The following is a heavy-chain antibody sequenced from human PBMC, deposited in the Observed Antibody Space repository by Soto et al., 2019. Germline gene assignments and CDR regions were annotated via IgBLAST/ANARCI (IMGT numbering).Heavy chain of an antibody. CDR2: IYYRGST. D-gene: IGHD6-13*01. V-gene: IGHV4-59*01. CDR1: GGSISSYS. Sequence: PSETLSLTCIVSGGSISSYSWSWIRQPPGKGLEWIGHIYYRGSTNYNASLKSRVTMSIDTSKNQFSLQLGSVNAAEAAVYYCGRARGIQSRLCFDYWGQGTLVTVSS. CDR3: GRARGIQSRLCFDY. J-gene: IGHJ4*02.